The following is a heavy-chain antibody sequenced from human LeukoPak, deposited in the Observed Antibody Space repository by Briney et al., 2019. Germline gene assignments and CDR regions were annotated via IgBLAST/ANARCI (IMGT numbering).Heavy chain of an antibody. Sequence: ASVKVSCKTSGYTFISHGISWVRQAPGQGPEWMGWISANNGDTRYSQNFRGRVTMTTDTSTSTAYMELRSLRSDVTAVYFCARDSYYYDSSSYYTRSRKTAMDYWGQGTLVTVSS. CDR2: ISANNGDT. V-gene: IGHV1-18*01. J-gene: IGHJ4*02. CDR3: ARDSYYYDSSSYYTRSRKTAMDY. CDR1: GYTFISHG. D-gene: IGHD3-22*01.